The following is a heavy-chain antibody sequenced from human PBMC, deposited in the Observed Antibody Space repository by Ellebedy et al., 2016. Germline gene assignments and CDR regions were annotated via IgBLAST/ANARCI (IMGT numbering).Heavy chain of an antibody. Sequence: ASVKVSCKASGGTFSIYAINWVRQATGQGLEWMGWRNPNSGNTAYGQKFQGRVTMTRNASIRTASMELSSLRSEDTAVYYCARGGHFYESSGYLNMAFDIWGQGTMVTVSS. CDR1: GGTFSIYA. D-gene: IGHD3-22*01. CDR3: ARGGHFYESSGYLNMAFDI. CDR2: RNPNSGNT. V-gene: IGHV1-8*02. J-gene: IGHJ3*02.